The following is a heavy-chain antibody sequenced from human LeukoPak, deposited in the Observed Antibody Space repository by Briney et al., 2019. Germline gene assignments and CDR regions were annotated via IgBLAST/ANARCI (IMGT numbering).Heavy chain of an antibody. J-gene: IGHJ4*02. Sequence: ASVKVSCKASGYTFTGYYMHWVRQAPGQGLEWMGWINPNSGGTNYAQKFQGRVTMTRDTSISTAYMELSRLRSDDTAVYYCARPDYYGSGSYSFDYWGQGTLVTVSS. V-gene: IGHV1-2*02. CDR3: ARPDYYGSGSYSFDY. D-gene: IGHD3-10*01. CDR2: INPNSGGT. CDR1: GYTFTGYY.